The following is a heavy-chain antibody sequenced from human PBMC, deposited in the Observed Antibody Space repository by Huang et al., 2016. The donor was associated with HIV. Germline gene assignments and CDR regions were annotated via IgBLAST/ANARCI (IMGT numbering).Heavy chain of an antibody. CDR3: AKVAGVLVWVGESLLHGQFDY. CDR1: GFTFDDYA. D-gene: IGHD3-10*01. Sequence: EVQLVESGGGLVQPGRSLRLSCAASGFTFDDYAMHWVRQVPGKGLEGVSGISWNSGEKEYADSVKGRFTISRDNAKNSLYLQMDSLRPEDTALYYCAKVAGVLVWVGESLLHGQFDYWGQGTLVTASS. CDR2: ISWNSGEK. J-gene: IGHJ4*02. V-gene: IGHV3-9*01.